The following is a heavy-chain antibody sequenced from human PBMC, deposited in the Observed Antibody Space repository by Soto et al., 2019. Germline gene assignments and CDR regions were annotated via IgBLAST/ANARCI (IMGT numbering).Heavy chain of an antibody. CDR1: GFTFSTYG. J-gene: IGHJ4*02. V-gene: IGHV3-30*18. CDR2: ISYDESNK. D-gene: IGHD5-12*01. Sequence: PGGSLRLSCAASGFTFSTYGMHWVRQAPGKGLEWVAVISYDESNKNSADSVQGRFTVSRDNSKNTLDLQMNSLRAEDTAVYYCANPNRSGYDRWLTLLDSCAQGTLVTVSS. CDR3: ANPNRSGYDRWLTLLDS.